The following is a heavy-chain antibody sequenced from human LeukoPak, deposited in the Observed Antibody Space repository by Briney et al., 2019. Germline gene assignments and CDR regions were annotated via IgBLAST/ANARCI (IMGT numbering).Heavy chain of an antibody. Sequence: ASVKVSCKASGYTFTGYYMHWVRQAPGQGLEWMGIINPSGGSTSYAQKFQGRVTMTRDTSTSTVYMELSSLRSEDTAVYYCARTAINYYESSGYCSDLFYWGQGTLVTVSS. CDR2: INPSGGST. J-gene: IGHJ4*02. CDR3: ARTAINYYESSGYCSDLFY. CDR1: GYTFTGYY. D-gene: IGHD3-22*01. V-gene: IGHV1-46*01.